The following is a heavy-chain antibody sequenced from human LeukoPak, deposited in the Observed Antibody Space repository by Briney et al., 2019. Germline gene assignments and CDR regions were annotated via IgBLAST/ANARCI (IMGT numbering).Heavy chain of an antibody. CDR3: ARDGRIIVLDY. V-gene: IGHV3-33*01. D-gene: IGHD1-26*01. CDR1: GFTFSSYG. J-gene: IGHJ4*02. Sequence: GGSLRLSCAASGFTFSSYGMHWVRQAPGKGLEWVAVIWYDGSNKYYADSVKGRFTTSRDNSMNTLYLQMNSLRAEDTAVYYCARDGRIIVLDYWGQGTLVTVSS. CDR2: IWYDGSNK.